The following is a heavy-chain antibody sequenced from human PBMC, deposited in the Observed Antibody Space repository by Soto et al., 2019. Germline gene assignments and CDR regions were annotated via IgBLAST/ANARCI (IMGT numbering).Heavy chain of an antibody. D-gene: IGHD3-3*01. CDR1: GYSFTSYW. V-gene: IGHV5-51*01. Sequence: PGESLKISCKGSGYSFTSYWIGWVRQMPGKGLEWMGIIYPGDSDTRYSPSFQGQVTISADKSISTAYLQWSSLKASDTAMYYCARHEFLELLDPPKSAADYMAVWGKGTTVTVSS. CDR3: ARHEFLELLDPPKSAADYMAV. J-gene: IGHJ6*03. CDR2: IYPGDSDT.